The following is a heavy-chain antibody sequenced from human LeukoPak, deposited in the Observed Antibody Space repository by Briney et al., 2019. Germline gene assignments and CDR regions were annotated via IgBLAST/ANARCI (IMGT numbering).Heavy chain of an antibody. CDR2: MNPNSGNT. D-gene: IGHD3-9*01. Sequence: ASVKVSCKASGYTFTSYDINWVRQATGQGLEWMGWMNPNSGNTGYAQKFQGRVTMTRNTSISTAYMELSSLRSEDTAVYYCARLRTGDFDWDVWGQGTTVTVSS. V-gene: IGHV1-8*01. CDR1: GYTFTSYD. J-gene: IGHJ6*02. CDR3: ARLRTGDFDWDV.